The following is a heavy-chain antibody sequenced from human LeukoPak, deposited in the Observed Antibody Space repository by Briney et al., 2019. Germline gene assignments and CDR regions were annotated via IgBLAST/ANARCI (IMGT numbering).Heavy chain of an antibody. J-gene: IGHJ5*02. V-gene: IGHV4-39*01. CDR2: IYYVGSP. D-gene: IGHD2-2*01. Sequence: SETLSLTCSVSGDSIRSGDAYWGWIRQSPLKGLEWIANIYYVGSPHYNPSLNSRRVTMSVDTAKNQFSLTLTSVTAADTAVYYCARGYAQVPAAIHVNWFDPWGQGTLVTVSS. CDR1: GDSIRSGDAY. CDR3: ARGYAQVPAAIHVNWFDP.